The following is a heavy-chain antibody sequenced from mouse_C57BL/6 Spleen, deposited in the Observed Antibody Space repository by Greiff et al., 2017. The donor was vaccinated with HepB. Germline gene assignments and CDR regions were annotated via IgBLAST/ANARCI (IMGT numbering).Heavy chain of an antibody. V-gene: IGHV1-50*01. CDR1: GYTFTSYW. CDR3: ARYYSNPDY. D-gene: IGHD2-5*01. CDR2: IDPSDSYT. Sequence: VQLQHPGAELVKPGASVKLSCKASGYTFTSYWMQWVKQRPGQGLEWIGEIDPSDSYTNYNQKFKGKATLTVDTSSSTAYMQLSSLTSEDSAVYYCARYYSNPDYWGQGTTLTVSS. J-gene: IGHJ2*01.